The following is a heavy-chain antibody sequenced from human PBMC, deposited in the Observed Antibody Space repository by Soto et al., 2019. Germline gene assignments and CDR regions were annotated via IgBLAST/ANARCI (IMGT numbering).Heavy chain of an antibody. J-gene: IGHJ6*02. CDR2: ISPYSGNT. CDR1: GYIFVNYG. V-gene: IGHV1-18*01. D-gene: IGHD3-16*01. Sequence: QVQLVQSGDEVRKPGSSVKVSCKASGYIFVNYGIAWVRQAPVQGLEWMGWISPYSGNTNYASKVQGRLTMTTDTSTSTAYMDLGSLTSDDTAVYYCAMVDHYVTPTPQDGCGQGTTVTVSS. CDR3: AMVDHYVTPTPQDG.